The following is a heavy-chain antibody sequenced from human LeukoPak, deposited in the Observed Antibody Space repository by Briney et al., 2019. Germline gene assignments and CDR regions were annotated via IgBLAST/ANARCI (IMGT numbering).Heavy chain of an antibody. CDR3: AKDIAPPSSGTFDY. CDR1: GFTFDDYA. D-gene: IGHD6-19*01. Sequence: GGSLRLSCTASGFTFDDYAMHWVRQAPGKGLXXXXXISWTGGSIGYAGSVKGRFNISRDDAKHSLYLQMNSLRPEDTALYYCAKDIAPPSSGTFDYWGQGTLVTVSS. J-gene: IGHJ4*02. V-gene: IGHV3-9*01. CDR2: ISWTGGSI.